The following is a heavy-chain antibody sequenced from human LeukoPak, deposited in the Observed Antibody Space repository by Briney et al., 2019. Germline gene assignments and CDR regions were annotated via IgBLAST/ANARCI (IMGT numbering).Heavy chain of an antibody. J-gene: IGHJ4*02. CDR2: IYYSGST. D-gene: IGHD5-24*01. V-gene: IGHV4-59*01. CDR3: AKELDGYFDY. CDR1: GGSISSYY. Sequence: SETLSLTCTVSGGSISSYYWSWIRQPPGKGLEWIGYIYYSGSTYYNPSLKGRVTISVDTSKNQFSLRLSSMTAADTAVYYCAKELDGYFDYWGQGTLVTVSS.